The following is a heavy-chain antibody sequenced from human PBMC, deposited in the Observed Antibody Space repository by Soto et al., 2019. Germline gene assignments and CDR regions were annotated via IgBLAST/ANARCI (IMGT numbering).Heavy chain of an antibody. CDR2: LDPENGIT. J-gene: IGHJ6*02. CDR1: GYTFTDYY. D-gene: IGHD6-13*01. Sequence: EVQLIQSGAEVKKPGATVKISCKDSGYTFTDYYMHWVRQAPGKGREWVGLLDPENGITKNAEKFQGRLTITADTSRDTVYMELRSLRSDDTAKYFCATHAGTAGNYYSGLDVWGQVTAVAFS. V-gene: IGHV1-69-2*01. CDR3: ATHAGTAGNYYSGLDV.